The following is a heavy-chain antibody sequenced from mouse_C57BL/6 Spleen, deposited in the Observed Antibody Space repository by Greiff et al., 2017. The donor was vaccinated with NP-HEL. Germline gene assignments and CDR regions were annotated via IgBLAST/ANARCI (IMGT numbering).Heavy chain of an antibody. J-gene: IGHJ3*01. V-gene: IGHV1-59*01. D-gene: IGHD1-1*01. CDR2: IDPSDSYT. CDR3: ARPGFITASVPFAY. Sequence: QVQLQQSGAELVRPGTSVKLSCKASGYTFTSYWMHWVKQRPGKGLEWIGEIDPSDSYTNYNQKFKGKATLTVDKSSSTAYMQLSSLTSEDSAVYYCARPGFITASVPFAYWGQGTLVTVSA. CDR1: GYTFTSYW.